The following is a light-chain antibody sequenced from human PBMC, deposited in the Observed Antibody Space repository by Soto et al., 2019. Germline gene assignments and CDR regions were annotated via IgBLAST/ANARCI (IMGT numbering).Light chain of an antibody. J-gene: IGKJ1*01. CDR1: QSVSNNY. V-gene: IGKV3-20*01. CDR3: QQYGSSPPT. CDR2: GAS. Sequence: EIMLTQSPGTLSLSPGERATLSCRASQSVSNNYLAWYQRKPGQAPRLLIYGASSRATGIPGRFSGSGSGTDFTLTITRLEPEDFAVYYCQQYGSSPPTFGQGTKVEIK.